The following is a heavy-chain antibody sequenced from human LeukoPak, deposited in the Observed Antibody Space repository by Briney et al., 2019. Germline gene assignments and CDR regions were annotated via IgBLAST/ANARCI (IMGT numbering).Heavy chain of an antibody. CDR2: IYYSGST. J-gene: IGHJ4*02. D-gene: IGHD1-26*01. Sequence: SETLSLTCTVSGGSISSSSYYWGWIRQPPGKGLEWIGSIYYSGSTYYNPSLKSRVTISVDTSKNQFSLKLSSVTAADTAVYYCARHPLSGSYLYWGQGTLVTVSS. V-gene: IGHV4-39*01. CDR3: ARHPLSGSYLY. CDR1: GGSISSSSYY.